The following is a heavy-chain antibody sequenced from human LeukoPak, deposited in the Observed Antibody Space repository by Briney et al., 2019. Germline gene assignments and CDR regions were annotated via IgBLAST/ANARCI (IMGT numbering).Heavy chain of an antibody. CDR3: ARDGTYYDFWSGSVEGAFDI. D-gene: IGHD3-3*01. J-gene: IGHJ3*02. CDR2: ISSSSSYI. V-gene: IGHV3-21*01. CDR1: GFPFSSYS. Sequence: GGSLRLSCAASGFPFSSYSMNWVRQAPRKGLEWVSSISSSSSYIYYADSVKGRFTISRDNAKNSLYLQMNSLRAEDTAVYYGARDGTYYDFWSGSVEGAFDIWGQGTMVTVSS.